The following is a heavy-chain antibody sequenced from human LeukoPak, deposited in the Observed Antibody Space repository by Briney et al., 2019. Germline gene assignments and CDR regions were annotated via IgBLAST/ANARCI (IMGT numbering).Heavy chain of an antibody. Sequence: GGSLRLSCAASGFTFSSYAMSWVRQAPGKGLKWVSTINDNGAGTYYADSVKGRSTISRDNSKNTLYLQMNSLRAEDTAVYYCARGGQTTVDYWGQGTLVTVSS. CDR1: GFTFSSYA. D-gene: IGHD4-17*01. J-gene: IGHJ4*02. V-gene: IGHV3-23*01. CDR3: ARGGQTTVDY. CDR2: INDNGAGT.